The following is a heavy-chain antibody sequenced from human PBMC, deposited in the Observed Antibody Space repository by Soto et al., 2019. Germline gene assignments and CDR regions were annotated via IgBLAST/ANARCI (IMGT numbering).Heavy chain of an antibody. CDR1: GFTFSSYG. CDR2: IWYDGTNK. V-gene: IGHV3-33*06. J-gene: IGHJ1*01. CDR3: VKASGSHGPGYFQN. D-gene: IGHD1-26*01. Sequence: PGGSLRLSCEVSGFTFSSYGMHWVRQAPGKGLEWVSVIWYDGTNKYYADSVKGRFTISRDNSKNALYLQMNSLRAEDTAVYHCVKASGSHGPGYFQNWGQGTLVTVSS.